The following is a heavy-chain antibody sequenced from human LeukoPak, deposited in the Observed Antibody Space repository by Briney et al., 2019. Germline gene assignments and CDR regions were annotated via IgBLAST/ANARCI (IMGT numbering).Heavy chain of an antibody. V-gene: IGHV4-34*01. CDR3: ARDRRTYYYDSSGYYSGWYFDL. J-gene: IGHJ2*01. Sequence: PSETLSLTCAVYGGSFSGYYWSWIRQPPGKGLEWIGEINHSGSTNYNPSLKSRVTISVDKSKNQFSLKLSSVTAADTAVYYCARDRRTYYYDSSGYYSGWYFDLWGRGTLVTVSS. CDR1: GGSFSGYY. CDR2: INHSGST. D-gene: IGHD3-22*01.